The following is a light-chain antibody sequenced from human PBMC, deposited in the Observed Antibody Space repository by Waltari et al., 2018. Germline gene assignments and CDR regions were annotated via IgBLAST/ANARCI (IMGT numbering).Light chain of an antibody. CDR2: GAS. CDR1: QGISNT. J-gene: IGKJ2*03. Sequence: EIELTQSPATLSASPGERVTLSCRASQGISNTLGWYQHKPGQPPRLLIYGASARATGVPERFSGSGYRTEFTLTISSLQSEDFAVYYCQHYNNRPPYSFGQGTKLDIK. V-gene: IGKV3-15*01. CDR3: QHYNNRPPYS.